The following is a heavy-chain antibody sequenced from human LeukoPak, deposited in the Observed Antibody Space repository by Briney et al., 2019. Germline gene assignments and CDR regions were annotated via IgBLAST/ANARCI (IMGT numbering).Heavy chain of an antibody. CDR3: AKDASYYSDSSSDY. CDR1: GFTFGNYA. CDR2: IIGGGGAT. Sequence: GGSLRLSCAASGFTFGNYAMSWVRQTQGRGLEWVSSIIGGGGATYYADSVKGRFTISRDNSKNTLYLQMNSLRAEDTALYYCAKDASYYSDSSSDYWGQGTLVTVSS. V-gene: IGHV3-23*01. D-gene: IGHD3-22*01. J-gene: IGHJ4*02.